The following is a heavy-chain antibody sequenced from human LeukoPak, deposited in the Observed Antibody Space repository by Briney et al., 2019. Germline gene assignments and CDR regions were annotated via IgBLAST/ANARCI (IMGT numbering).Heavy chain of an antibody. J-gene: IGHJ4*02. Sequence: SETLSLTCTVSGGSISSGDYYWSWIRQPPGKGLEWIGSIYHSGSTYYNPSLKSRVTISVDTSKNQFSLKLSSVTAADTAVYYCARDAVTESTTDYWGQGTLVTVSS. V-gene: IGHV4-39*07. CDR2: IYHSGST. D-gene: IGHD2-21*02. CDR1: GGSISSGDYY. CDR3: ARDAVTESTTDY.